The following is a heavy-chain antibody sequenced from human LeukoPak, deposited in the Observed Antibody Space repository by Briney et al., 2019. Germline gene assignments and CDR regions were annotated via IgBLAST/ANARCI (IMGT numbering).Heavy chain of an antibody. V-gene: IGHV3-30*02. D-gene: IGHD6-6*01. CDR3: ARGLSGYASSLGY. J-gene: IGHJ4*02. CDR1: GFTFSGYG. CDR2: VRYDSSNK. Sequence: GGSLRLSCAASGFTFSGYGMHWVRQAPGKGLEWVAFVRYDSSNKYYADSVKGRFTVSRDNSKNMLYLQMNSLRAEDTAVYYCARGLSGYASSLGYWGQGTLVTVSS.